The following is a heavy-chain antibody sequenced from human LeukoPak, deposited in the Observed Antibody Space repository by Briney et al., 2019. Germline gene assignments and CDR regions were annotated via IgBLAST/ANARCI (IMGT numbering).Heavy chain of an antibody. V-gene: IGHV3-64*01. CDR2: ISSNGGST. J-gene: IGHJ6*02. CDR1: GFTFNSYA. CDR3: ARRGRIAAAGTALPYYGMDG. Sequence: GGSLTLSCAASGFTFNSYAMHWVRQAPGKGLEYVSAISSNGGSTYYANSVNGRFTISRDNSKNTLYLQMGSLRAEDMAVYYSARRGRIAAAGTALPYYGMDGWGQGTTVTVSS. D-gene: IGHD6-13*01.